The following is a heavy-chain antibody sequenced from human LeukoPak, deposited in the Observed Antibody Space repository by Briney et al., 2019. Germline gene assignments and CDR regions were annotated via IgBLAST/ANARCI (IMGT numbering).Heavy chain of an antibody. CDR1: GFTLSSYG. J-gene: IGHJ4*02. Sequence: PGGSLRLSXAASGFTLSSYGMHWVRQTPGKGLEWVAVIWYDGSNKYYADSVKGRFTISRDNSKNTLYLQMNSLRAEDTAVYYCAKAEPENWGQGTLVTVSS. V-gene: IGHV3-33*06. CDR3: AKAEPEN. CDR2: IWYDGSNK.